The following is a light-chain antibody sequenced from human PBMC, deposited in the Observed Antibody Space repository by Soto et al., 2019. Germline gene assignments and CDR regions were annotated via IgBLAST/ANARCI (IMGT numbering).Light chain of an antibody. J-gene: IGKJ4*01. V-gene: IGKV1-5*01. CDR3: QPYTSYSPLP. CDR2: DAS. Sequence: MKQSAAAVSATAGDRVTITCRASQSISSWLAWYQHKPGKAPKLLIYDASNLDSGVPSRFSGSGSGTEFTLTISSLQPDDFATHYCQPYTSYSPLPFGGRTKAAIK. CDR1: QSISSW.